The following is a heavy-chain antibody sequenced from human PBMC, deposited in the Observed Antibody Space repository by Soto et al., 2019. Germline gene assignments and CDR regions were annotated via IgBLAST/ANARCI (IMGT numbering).Heavy chain of an antibody. CDR2: ISSSSSTI. J-gene: IGHJ6*03. D-gene: IGHD3-9*01. V-gene: IGHV3-48*01. CDR3: ARGEVSYYDILTGYYIDYYYYYMDV. CDR1: GFTFSSYS. Sequence: GGSLRLSCAASGFTFSSYSMNWVRQAPGKGLEWVPYISSSSSTIYYADSVKGRFTISRDNAKNSLYLQMNSLRAEDTAVYYCARGEVSYYDILTGYYIDYYYYYMDVWGKGTTVTVSS.